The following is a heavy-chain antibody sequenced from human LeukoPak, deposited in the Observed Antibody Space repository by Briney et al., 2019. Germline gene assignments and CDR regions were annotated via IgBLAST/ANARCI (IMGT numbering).Heavy chain of an antibody. J-gene: IGHJ4*02. D-gene: IGHD3-3*01. CDR1: GFTFSSYS. CDR3: ARGGGSGAYLIDS. V-gene: IGHV3-30*01. CDR2: MSNDGGNI. Sequence: GGSLRLSCAASGFTFSSYSMHWARQAPGKGLEWVALMSNDGGNIQYAESVKGRFTISRDNSKSTLYLQMNSLRDEDTAVYFCARGGGSGAYLIDSWGQGTLVTVSS.